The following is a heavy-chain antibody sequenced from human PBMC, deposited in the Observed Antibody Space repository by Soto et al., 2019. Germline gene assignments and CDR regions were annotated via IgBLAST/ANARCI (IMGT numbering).Heavy chain of an antibody. Sequence: QVQLVESGGGVIQPGRSLRLSCAASGFTFSSYGMHWVRQAPGKGLEWVAVISYDGSNKYYADSVKGRFTISRDNSKNTLYLQMNSLRAEDTAVYYCAKHYDPGLGDYWGQRTLVTVSS. CDR1: GFTFSSYG. J-gene: IGHJ4*02. CDR3: AKHYDPGLGDY. CDR2: ISYDGSNK. V-gene: IGHV3-30*18. D-gene: IGHD5-12*01.